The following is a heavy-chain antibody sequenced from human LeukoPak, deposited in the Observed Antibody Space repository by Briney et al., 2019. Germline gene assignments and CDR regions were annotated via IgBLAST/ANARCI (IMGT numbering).Heavy chain of an antibody. CDR2: IYYSGST. CDR1: GGSISSSSYY. CDR3: ARDGAKWFDP. J-gene: IGHJ5*02. V-gene: IGHV4-39*07. Sequence: SETLSLTCTVSGGSISSSSYYWGWIRQPPGKGLEWIGSIYYSGSTYYNPSLKSRVTISVDTSKNQFSLKLSSVTAADTAVYYCARDGAKWFDPWGQGTLVTVSS. D-gene: IGHD3-16*01.